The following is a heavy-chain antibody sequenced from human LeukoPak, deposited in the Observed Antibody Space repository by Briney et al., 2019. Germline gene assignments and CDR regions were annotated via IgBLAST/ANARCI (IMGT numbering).Heavy chain of an antibody. CDR1: GGSISSSLYF. CDR3: VRAGDYGDYVGWFDP. D-gene: IGHD4-17*01. CDR2: IYYTGTT. Sequence: PSETLSLTCSVSGGSISSSLYFWGWIRQPPGKGLEWIGNIYYTGTTYYKPSFNSRLTMSVDTSKNQFSLKLNSVTAADTAVYYCVRAGDYGDYVGWFDPWGQGTLVTVSS. V-gene: IGHV4-39*07. J-gene: IGHJ5*02.